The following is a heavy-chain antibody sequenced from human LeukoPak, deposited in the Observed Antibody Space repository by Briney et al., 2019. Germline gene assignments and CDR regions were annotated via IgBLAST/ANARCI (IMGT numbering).Heavy chain of an antibody. V-gene: IGHV5-51*01. CDR2: IYPGDSDT. Sequence: GESLKISFKGSGYSFTSYWIGWVRPRPGKGLEWIGIIYPGDSDTRYNPSFQGQVTISADKSINTAYLQWSSLKASDTAMYYCARQGEYSSSYYFDYWGQGTLVTVSS. D-gene: IGHD6-6*01. CDR1: GYSFTSYW. J-gene: IGHJ4*02. CDR3: ARQGEYSSSYYFDY.